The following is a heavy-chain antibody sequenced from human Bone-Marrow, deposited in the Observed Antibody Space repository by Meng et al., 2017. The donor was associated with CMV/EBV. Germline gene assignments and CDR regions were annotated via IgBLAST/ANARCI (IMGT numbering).Heavy chain of an antibody. J-gene: IGHJ6*02. CDR3: ARDTVHHIVVVPAATGVDYYYYGMDV. D-gene: IGHD2-2*01. Sequence: ASVKVSCKASGYTFTSYGISWVRQAPGQGLEWMGWISAYNGNTNYAQKLQGRVTMTTDTSTSTAYMELRSLRSDDTAVYYCARDTVHHIVVVPAATGVDYYYYGMDVWGQGTTVTVPS. CDR1: GYTFTSYG. V-gene: IGHV1-18*01. CDR2: ISAYNGNT.